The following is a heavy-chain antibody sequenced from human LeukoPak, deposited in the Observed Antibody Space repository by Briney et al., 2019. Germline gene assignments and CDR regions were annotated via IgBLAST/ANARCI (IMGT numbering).Heavy chain of an antibody. Sequence: SETLSLTCIVSGVPITNYYWTWIRQPPGEGLEWIGYVFYTGSTNYNPSLESRVTISVDTSKNQVSLKLTSMTAADTAVYYCATYSTASVGFHYWGRGTLVTVSS. D-gene: IGHD6-13*01. J-gene: IGHJ4*02. CDR3: ATYSTASVGFHY. V-gene: IGHV4-59*01. CDR2: VFYTGST. CDR1: GVPITNYY.